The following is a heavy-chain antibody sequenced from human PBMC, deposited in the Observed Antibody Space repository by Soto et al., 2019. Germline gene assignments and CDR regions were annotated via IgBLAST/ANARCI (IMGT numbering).Heavy chain of an antibody. J-gene: IGHJ5*02. CDR2: FDPEDGET. V-gene: IGHV1-24*01. D-gene: IGHD3-22*01. CDR1: GYTLTELS. Sequence: ASVKVSCKVSGYTLTELSMHWVRQAPGKGLEWMGGFDPEDGETIYAQKFQGRVTMTEDTSTDTAYVELSSLRSEDTAVYYCATENYYYDSSGYYRGNWFDPWGQGTLVTVS. CDR3: ATENYYYDSSGYYRGNWFDP.